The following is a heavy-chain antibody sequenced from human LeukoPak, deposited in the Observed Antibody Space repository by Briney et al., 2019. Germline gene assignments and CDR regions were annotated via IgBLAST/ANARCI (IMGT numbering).Heavy chain of an antibody. D-gene: IGHD3-10*01. J-gene: IGHJ4*02. CDR2: IWYDGSNK. CDR1: GFTFSSYG. CDR3: ARDRGYYYGSGSYYYFDC. V-gene: IGHV3-33*01. Sequence: GGSLRLSCAASGFTFSSYGMHWVRQAPGKGLEWVAVIWYDGSNKYYADSVKGRFTISRDNSKNTLYLQMNSLRAEDTAVYYCARDRGYYYGSGSYYYFDCWGQGTLVTVSS.